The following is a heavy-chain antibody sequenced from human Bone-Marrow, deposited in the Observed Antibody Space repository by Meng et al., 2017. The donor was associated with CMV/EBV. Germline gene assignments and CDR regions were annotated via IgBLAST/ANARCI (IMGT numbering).Heavy chain of an antibody. CDR2: IRYDGSNK. CDR3: APHCSGGSCYAVD. D-gene: IGHD2-15*01. Sequence: GESLKISCAASGFTFSSYGMHWVRQAPGKGLEWVAFIRYDGSNKYYADSVKGRFTISRDNSKNTLYLQMNSLRAEDTAVYYCAPHCSGGSCYAVDWGPGTLVTGSS. V-gene: IGHV3-30*02. CDR1: GFTFSSYG. J-gene: IGHJ4*02.